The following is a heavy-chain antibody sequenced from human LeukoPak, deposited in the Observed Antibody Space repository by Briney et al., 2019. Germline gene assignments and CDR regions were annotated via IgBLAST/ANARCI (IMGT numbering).Heavy chain of an antibody. CDR1: GGSISSYY. Sequence: SETLSLTCTVSGGSISSYYWSWIRQPPGKGLEWIGYIYYSGSTNYNPSLKSRVTISVDTSKNQFSLKLSSVTAADTAVYYCARGGYCSGRSCYGPAEYFQHWGQGTLVTVSS. V-gene: IGHV4-59*01. J-gene: IGHJ1*01. D-gene: IGHD2-15*01. CDR2: IYYSGST. CDR3: ARGGYCSGRSCYGPAEYFQH.